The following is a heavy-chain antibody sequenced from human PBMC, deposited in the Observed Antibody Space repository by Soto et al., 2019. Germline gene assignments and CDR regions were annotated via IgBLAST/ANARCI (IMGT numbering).Heavy chain of an antibody. CDR1: GGTFSSFA. D-gene: IGHD3-3*01. CDR2: IVPIVGTT. J-gene: IGHJ4*02. V-gene: IGHV1-69*13. CDR3: ASVAPARVDQISPV. Sequence: SVKVSCRGSGGTFSSFAICCVRQAPGQGREWMGGIVPIVGTTNYAQKFQGRVTMTGDASTSTAYMDLRSLRSEDTAVYYCASVAPARVDQISPVWGQGTLVTVSS.